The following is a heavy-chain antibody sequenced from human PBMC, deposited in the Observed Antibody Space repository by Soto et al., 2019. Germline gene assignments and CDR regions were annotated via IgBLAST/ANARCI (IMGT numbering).Heavy chain of an antibody. CDR1: GGSFSGYY. J-gene: IGHJ6*02. CDR3: QKLHYYYGMDV. CDR2: INHSGST. V-gene: IGHV4-34*01. Sequence: NPSETLSLTCAVYGGSFSGYYWSWIRQPPGKGLEWIGEINHSGSTNYNPSLKSRVTISVDTSKNQFSLKLSSVTAADTAVYYCQKLHYYYGMDVWGQGTTVTVSS. D-gene: IGHD2-15*01.